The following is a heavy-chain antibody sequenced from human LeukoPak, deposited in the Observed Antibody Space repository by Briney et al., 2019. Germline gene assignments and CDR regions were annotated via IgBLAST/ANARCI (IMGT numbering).Heavy chain of an antibody. CDR1: GFNFDQYA. J-gene: IGHJ4*02. Sequence: PGGSLRLSCAASGFNFDQYAMFWVRQAPGKGLEGVTGITWNSGTIAYADSVKGRFTISRDNAKSSLYLQMNSLRTEDTAFYYCVRSVGSDWGHFDFRGQGTLVTVSS. V-gene: IGHV3-9*01. D-gene: IGHD7-27*01. CDR3: VRSVGSDWGHFDF. CDR2: ITWNSGTI.